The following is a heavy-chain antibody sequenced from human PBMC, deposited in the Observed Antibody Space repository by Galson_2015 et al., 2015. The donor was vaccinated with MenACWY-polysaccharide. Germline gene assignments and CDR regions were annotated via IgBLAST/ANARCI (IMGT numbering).Heavy chain of an antibody. Sequence: SLRLSCAASGFTFTSLWMTWVRQAPGKGLEWVANIKQDGTDKYYVDSVKGRFTISRDNAKNSLYLQMNSLRADDTAVCYCARGRGTTVGVDYWGQGTLVTVSS. CDR3: ARGRGTTVGVDY. D-gene: IGHD4-17*01. CDR1: GFTFTSLW. CDR2: IKQDGTDK. J-gene: IGHJ4*02. V-gene: IGHV3-7*04.